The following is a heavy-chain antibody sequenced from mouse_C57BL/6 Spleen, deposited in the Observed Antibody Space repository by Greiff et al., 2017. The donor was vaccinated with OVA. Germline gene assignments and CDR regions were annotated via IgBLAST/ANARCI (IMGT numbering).Heavy chain of an antibody. CDR3: VLITTVVAKGDYFDY. Sequence: VQLQQPGAELVMPGASVKLSCKASGYTFTSYWMHWVKQRPGQGLEWIGELDPSDSYTNYNQKFKGKSTLTVDKSSSTAYMQLSSLTSEDSAVYYCVLITTVVAKGDYFDYWGQGTTLTVSS. J-gene: IGHJ2*01. D-gene: IGHD1-1*01. CDR2: LDPSDSYT. V-gene: IGHV1-69*01. CDR1: GYTFTSYW.